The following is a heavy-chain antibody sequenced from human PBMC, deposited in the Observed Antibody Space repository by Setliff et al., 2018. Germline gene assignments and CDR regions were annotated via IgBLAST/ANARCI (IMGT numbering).Heavy chain of an antibody. Sequence: PSETLYLTCTVSGGSISSYYWSWIRQPPGKGLEWIGYIYYSGSTNYNPSLKSRVTISVDTSKNQFSLKLSSVTAADTAVYYCAREHGYSYGQTYYYYGMDVWGQGTTVTVSS. CDR1: GGSISSYY. CDR2: IYYSGST. CDR3: AREHGYSYGQTYYYYGMDV. D-gene: IGHD5-18*01. J-gene: IGHJ6*02. V-gene: IGHV4-59*01.